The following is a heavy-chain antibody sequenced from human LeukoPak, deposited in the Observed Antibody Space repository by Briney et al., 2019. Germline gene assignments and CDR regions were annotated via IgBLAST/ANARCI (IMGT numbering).Heavy chain of an antibody. J-gene: IGHJ6*03. CDR3: ARGWYPTLYYYMDV. Sequence: SETLSLTCTVSGGSISSYYWSWIRQPPGKGLEWIGEINHSGSTNYNPSLKSRVTISVDTSKNQFSLKLSSVTAADTAVYYCARGWYPTLYYYMDVWGKGTTVTVSS. D-gene: IGHD6-13*01. CDR2: INHSGST. CDR1: GGSISSYY. V-gene: IGHV4-34*01.